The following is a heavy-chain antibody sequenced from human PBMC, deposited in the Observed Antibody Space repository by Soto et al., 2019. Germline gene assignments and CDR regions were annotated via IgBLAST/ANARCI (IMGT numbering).Heavy chain of an antibody. CDR2: IYYSGST. V-gene: IGHV4-39*01. Sequence: SETLSLTCTVSGGSISSSSYYWGWIRQPPGKGLEWIGSIYYSGSTYYNPSLKSRVTISVDTSKNQFSLKLSSVTAADTAVYYCARLHYYDSSGYYYGDRFDPWGQGTLVTVSS. CDR3: ARLHYYDSSGYYYGDRFDP. CDR1: GGSISSSSYY. D-gene: IGHD3-22*01. J-gene: IGHJ5*02.